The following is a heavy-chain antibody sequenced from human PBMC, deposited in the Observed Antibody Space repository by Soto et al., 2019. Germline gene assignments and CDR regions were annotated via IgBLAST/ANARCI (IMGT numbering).Heavy chain of an antibody. CDR1: GASVRSGSYY. D-gene: IGHD1-1*01. J-gene: IGHJ4*02. CDR3: ARVLLSDNIDY. V-gene: IGHV4-61*01. CDR2: IYYNGGT. Sequence: QVQLQESGPGLVKPSETLSLTCTVSGASVRSGSYYWSWIRQPPGKGLEWLGYIYYNGGTNYNPSLKSRITIAIDTSKNQFSLMLNSVTAADTAIYYCARVLLSDNIDYWGQGTLVTVSS.